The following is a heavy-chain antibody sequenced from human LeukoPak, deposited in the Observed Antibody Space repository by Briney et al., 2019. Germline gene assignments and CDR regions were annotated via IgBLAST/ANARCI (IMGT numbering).Heavy chain of an antibody. CDR3: ARLSDKIYYDSSCYWE. V-gene: IGHV4-59*08. CDR2: LYYIGST. Sequence: SETLSLTCTVSGGSISSYYCSWIRQPPGKGLEWVGDLYYIGSTNYNPFLKSRVTMSLHTSKNQLYLELSSVTAAETAVYYCARLSDKIYYDSSCYWEWGEGTLVTV. CDR1: GGSISSYY. J-gene: IGHJ4*02. D-gene: IGHD3-22*01.